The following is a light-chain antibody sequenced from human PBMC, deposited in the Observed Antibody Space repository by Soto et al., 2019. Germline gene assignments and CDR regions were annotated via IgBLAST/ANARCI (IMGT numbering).Light chain of an antibody. CDR1: QHVTTTY. V-gene: IGKV3-20*01. J-gene: IGKJ4*01. Sequence: IVFTQSPATLSLTPGERATLSCTASQHVTTTYIAWYQQKFGQAPRLLIYGASTRATGTPDRFTGGGFGTDFTLTISRVEPEDFAVYYCQQYDSSFTFGGGTKVDSK. CDR3: QQYDSSFT. CDR2: GAS.